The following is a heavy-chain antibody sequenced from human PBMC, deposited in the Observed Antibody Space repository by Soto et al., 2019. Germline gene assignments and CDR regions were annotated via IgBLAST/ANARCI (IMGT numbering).Heavy chain of an antibody. D-gene: IGHD3-22*01. CDR3: ARGFSYYDSRSSFDI. CDR1: GVTLRSSD. Sequence: LGWAASGVTLRSSDIHWVRQATGKGLECVSAIGTAGDTYYPGCVKGRFTISRENAKNSLYLQMNSLRAGDTAVYYCARGFSYYDSRSSFDILRKRTMVTV. J-gene: IGHJ3*02. V-gene: IGHV3-13*01. CDR2: IGTAGDT.